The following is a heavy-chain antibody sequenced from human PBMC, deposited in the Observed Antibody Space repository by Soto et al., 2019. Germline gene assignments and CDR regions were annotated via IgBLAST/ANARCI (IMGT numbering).Heavy chain of an antibody. D-gene: IGHD6-13*01. J-gene: IGHJ5*02. CDR1: GGSISSYY. Sequence: PSETLSLTCTVSGGSISSYYWSWIRQPPGKGLEWIGYIYYSGSTNYNPSLKSRVTISVDTSKNQFSLKLSSVTAADTAVYYCARRLAAAGYNWFDPWGQGTLVTVSS. CDR2: IYYSGST. CDR3: ARRLAAAGYNWFDP. V-gene: IGHV4-59*08.